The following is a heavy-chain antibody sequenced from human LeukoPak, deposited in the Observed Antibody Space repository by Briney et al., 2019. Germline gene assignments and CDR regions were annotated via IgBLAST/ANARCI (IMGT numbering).Heavy chain of an antibody. CDR2: INSDGSST. D-gene: IGHD3-22*01. CDR3: ARVGDYSDGSAYYYRYNWFDP. Sequence: GGSLRLSCEVSGFTFSIYWMHWVRQAPGKGLVWVSRINSDGSSTSYADSVKGRFTISRDNAKNMLYLQMNSLRAEDTAVYYCARVGDYSDGSAYYYRYNWFDPWGQGTLVTVSS. J-gene: IGHJ5*02. V-gene: IGHV3-74*01. CDR1: GFTFSIYW.